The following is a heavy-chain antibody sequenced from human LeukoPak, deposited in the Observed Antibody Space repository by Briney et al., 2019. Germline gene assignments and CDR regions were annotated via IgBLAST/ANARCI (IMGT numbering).Heavy chain of an antibody. V-gene: IGHV3-30*03. CDR1: GFTFSDYG. J-gene: IGHJ4*02. CDR3: ARAKRGYSYGYYHYFDY. D-gene: IGHD5-18*01. CDR2: ISHDGNNK. Sequence: GGSLRLSCAASGFTFSDYGMYWVRQAPGKGLEWLAVISHDGNNKYYADSVKGRITISRDNSMNTLYLQMNSLRAEDTAVYYCARAKRGYSYGYYHYFDYWGQGTLVTVSS.